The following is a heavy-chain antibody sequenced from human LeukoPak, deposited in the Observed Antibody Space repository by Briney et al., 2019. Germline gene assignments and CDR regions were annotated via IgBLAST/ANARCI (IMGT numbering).Heavy chain of an antibody. CDR3: RGMYCSGGSCYSVDY. CDR1: GFTFSTYA. Sequence: PGGSLRLSCAASGFTFSTYAMSWVRQAPGKGLEWVSAISGSGVSTYYADSVKGRFTISRDNYKNTLYLQMNSLRAEDAAVYYCRGMYCSGGSCYSVDYWGQGTLVTVSS. V-gene: IGHV3-23*01. CDR2: ISGSGVST. J-gene: IGHJ4*02. D-gene: IGHD2-15*01.